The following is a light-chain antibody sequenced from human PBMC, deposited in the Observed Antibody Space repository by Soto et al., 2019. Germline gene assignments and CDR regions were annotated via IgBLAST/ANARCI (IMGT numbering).Light chain of an antibody. CDR1: SSKIGAGYD. V-gene: IGLV1-40*01. J-gene: IGLJ1*01. CDR2: GNS. CDR3: QSYDSSLSGSV. Sequence: SVVTQPPSVSGAPGQRGTISCTGSSSKIGAGYDVHWYQQLPGTAPKLLIYGNSNRPSGVPDRFSGSKSGTSASLAITGLQAEDEADYYCQSYDSSLSGSVFGTGTKVTVL.